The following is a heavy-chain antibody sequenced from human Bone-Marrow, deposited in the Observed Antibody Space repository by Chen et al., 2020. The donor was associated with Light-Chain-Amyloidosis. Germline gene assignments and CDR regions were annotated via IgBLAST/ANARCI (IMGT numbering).Heavy chain of an antibody. CDR1: GFTFSSDA. V-gene: IGHV3-23*04. J-gene: IGHJ3*02. CDR2: ISTSGGRT. CDR3: AKVAVWTSPDAAFDI. D-gene: IGHD6-19*01. Sequence: VQLVESGGDVVQPGGSLRLSCAASGFTFSSDAMSWVRQAPGKGLEWVSAISTSGGRTYYADSVKGRFTISRDNSKNTLYLQMNSLTAEDTAVYYCAKVAVWTSPDAAFDIWGPGTMLTLPS.